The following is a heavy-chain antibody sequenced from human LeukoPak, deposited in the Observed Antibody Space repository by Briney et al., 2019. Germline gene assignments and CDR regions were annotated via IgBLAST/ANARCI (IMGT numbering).Heavy chain of an antibody. CDR1: GPSSTSVYY. CDR3: ASGNYDDYFDY. J-gene: IGHJ4*02. CDR2: IFQSGNT. D-gene: IGHD3-3*01. Sequence: PSETLSLTCAVSGPSSTSVYYWAWIRHPPGKGLEWVGSIFQSGNTYYKPSLKSRVSISLDTSKNHFSLRLTSVTASDTAIYYCASGNYDDYFDYWGQGTLVIVSS. V-gene: IGHV4-38-2*01.